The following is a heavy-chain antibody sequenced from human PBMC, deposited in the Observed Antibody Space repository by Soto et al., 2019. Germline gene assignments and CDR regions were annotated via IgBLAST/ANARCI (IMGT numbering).Heavy chain of an antibody. J-gene: IGHJ3*02. Sequence: EVQLVESGGGLVKPGGSLRLSCAASGFTFSSYSMNWVRQAPGKGLEWVSSISSSSSYIYYADSVKGRFTISRDNAKNSLYLQMNSLRAEDTAVYYCARVNCSGGSCYSSFMAFDIWGQGTMVTVSS. CDR3: ARVNCSGGSCYSSFMAFDI. V-gene: IGHV3-21*01. D-gene: IGHD2-15*01. CDR2: ISSSSSYI. CDR1: GFTFSSYS.